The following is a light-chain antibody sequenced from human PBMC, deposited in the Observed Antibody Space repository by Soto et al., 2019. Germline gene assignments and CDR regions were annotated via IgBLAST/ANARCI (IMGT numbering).Light chain of an antibody. CDR3: GSYAGSSNV. V-gene: IGLV2-8*01. CDR2: EVN. Sequence: QSVLTQPPSASGSPGQSVTISCTGTSSDVGGYNYVSWYQQHPGKAPKLMIYEVNKRPSGVPDRFSGSKSGNTASLTVSGLQDEDEADYCCGSYAGSSNVFGTGTKLTVL. CDR1: SSDVGGYNY. J-gene: IGLJ1*01.